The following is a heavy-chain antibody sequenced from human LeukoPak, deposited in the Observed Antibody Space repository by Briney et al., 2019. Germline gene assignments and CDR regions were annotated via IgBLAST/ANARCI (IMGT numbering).Heavy chain of an antibody. D-gene: IGHD3-22*01. CDR1: GFTFSSYA. CDR3: ASRTDYYDSSGSDY. J-gene: IGHJ4*02. CDR2: ISGSGGST. V-gene: IGHV3-23*01. Sequence: GGSLRLSCAASGFTFSSYAMSWVRRAPGKGLEWVSAISGSGGSTYYADSVKGRFTISRDNSKNTLYLQMNSLRAEDTAVYYCASRTDYYDSSGSDYWGQGTLVTVSS.